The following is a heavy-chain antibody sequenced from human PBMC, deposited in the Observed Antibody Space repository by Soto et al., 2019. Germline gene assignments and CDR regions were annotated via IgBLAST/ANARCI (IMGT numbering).Heavy chain of an antibody. CDR1: GGSISSYY. CDR3: ARDHSSGWFNYFDY. Sequence: SETLSLTCTVSGGSISSYYWSWIRQPPGKGLEWIGYIYYSGSTNYNPSLKSRVTISVDTSKNQFSLKLSSVTAADTAVYYCARDHSSGWFNYFDYWGQGTLVTVSS. V-gene: IGHV4-59*01. CDR2: IYYSGST. D-gene: IGHD6-19*01. J-gene: IGHJ4*02.